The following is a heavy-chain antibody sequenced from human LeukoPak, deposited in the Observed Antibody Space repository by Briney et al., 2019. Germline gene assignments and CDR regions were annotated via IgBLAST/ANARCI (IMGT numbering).Heavy chain of an antibody. D-gene: IGHD4-23*01. CDR1: GGSITSRAYY. Sequence: SETLSLTCTVSGGSITSRAYYWGWIRQPPGKGLEWIGSVYYSGSTYHNPSLKSRVTISVDTSKNQFSLKLSSVTAADTAVYYCARLDYGGNYVDDWGRGTLVTVSS. V-gene: IGHV4-39*07. CDR3: ARLDYGGNYVDD. CDR2: VYYSGST. J-gene: IGHJ4*02.